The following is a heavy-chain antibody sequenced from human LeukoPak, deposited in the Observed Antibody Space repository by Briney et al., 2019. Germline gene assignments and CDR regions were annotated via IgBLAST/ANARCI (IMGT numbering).Heavy chain of an antibody. V-gene: IGHV3-48*04. CDR2: ISSSSSTI. CDR3: ARLPIVGATVFDY. Sequence: GGSLRLSCAASGFTFSSYSMNWVRQAPGKGLERVSYISSSSSTIYYTDSVKGRFTISRDNAKNSLFLQMNSLRAEDTAVYYCARLPIVGATVFDYWGQGTLVTVSS. CDR1: GFTFSSYS. D-gene: IGHD1-26*01. J-gene: IGHJ4*02.